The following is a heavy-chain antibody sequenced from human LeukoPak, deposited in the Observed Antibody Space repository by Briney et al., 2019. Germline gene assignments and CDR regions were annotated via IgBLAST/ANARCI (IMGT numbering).Heavy chain of an antibody. CDR2: IIPIFGTA. Sequence: GASVKVSCKASGGTFSSYAISWVRQAPGQGLEWMGGIIPIFGTANYAQKFQGRVTITTDESTSTAYMELSSLRSEDTAVYYCARSPLPYSSGWYGNNWFDPWGQGTLVTVSS. CDR3: ARSPLPYSSGWYGNNWFDP. J-gene: IGHJ5*02. V-gene: IGHV1-69*05. CDR1: GGTFSSYA. D-gene: IGHD6-19*01.